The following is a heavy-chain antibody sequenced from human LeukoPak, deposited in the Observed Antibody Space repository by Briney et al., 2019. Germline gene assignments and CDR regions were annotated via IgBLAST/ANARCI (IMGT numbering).Heavy chain of an antibody. CDR2: ISSSSSYI. Sequence: GGSLRLSCAASRFTFSSYSMNWVRQAPGKGLEWVSSISSSSSYIYYADSVKGRFTISRDNAKNSLYLQMNSLRAEDTAVYYCARAGYCTNGVCYQFDYWGQGTLVTVSS. CDR3: ARAGYCTNGVCYQFDY. V-gene: IGHV3-21*01. J-gene: IGHJ4*02. CDR1: RFTFSSYS. D-gene: IGHD2-8*01.